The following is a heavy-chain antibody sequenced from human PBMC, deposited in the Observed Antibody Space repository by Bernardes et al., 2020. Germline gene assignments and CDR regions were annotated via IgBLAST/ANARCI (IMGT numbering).Heavy chain of an antibody. V-gene: IGHV4-4*02. Sequence: SETLSLTCAVSGGSISSSNWWSWVRQPPGKGLEWIGEIYHSGSTNYNPSLKSRVTISVDKSKNQFSLKLSSVTAADTAVYYCASVLYLGELSSSHYFDYWGQGTLVTVSS. CDR1: GGSISSSNW. D-gene: IGHD3-16*02. CDR3: ASVLYLGELSSSHYFDY. CDR2: IYHSGST. J-gene: IGHJ4*02.